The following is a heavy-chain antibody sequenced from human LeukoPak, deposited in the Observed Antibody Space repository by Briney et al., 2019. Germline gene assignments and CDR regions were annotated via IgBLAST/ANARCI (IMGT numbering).Heavy chain of an antibody. V-gene: IGHV3-23*01. CDR1: GFTFSTYA. J-gene: IGHJ4*02. CDR3: ARDGGFRTVTTDDY. D-gene: IGHD4-17*01. CDR2: IRPDGDRT. Sequence: PGGSLRLSCAASGFTFSTYAITWVRQGPGKGLEWVSAIRPDGDRTYYANSVRGRFTISRDNAKNSLYLQMGSLRAEDTAVYYCARDGGFRTVTTDDYWGQGTLVTVSS.